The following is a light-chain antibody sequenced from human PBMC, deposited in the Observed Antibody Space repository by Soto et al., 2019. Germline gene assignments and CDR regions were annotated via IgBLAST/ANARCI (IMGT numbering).Light chain of an antibody. CDR3: QQYNSYST. CDR2: KAS. J-gene: IGKJ1*01. CDR1: QSITGW. V-gene: IGKV1-5*03. Sequence: IEMTQSPPTLSASVGDRVTISFRASQSITGWLAGFPQKPGKAPKLLISKASKLESGVPSRFSGSGSVTEFTLTISSLQPDDFATYYGQQYNSYSTFGQGTKVDIK.